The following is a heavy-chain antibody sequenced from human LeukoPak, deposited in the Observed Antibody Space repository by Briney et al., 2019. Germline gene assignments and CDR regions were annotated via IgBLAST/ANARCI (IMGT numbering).Heavy chain of an antibody. CDR1: GFTFSSYW. V-gene: IGHV3-74*01. CDR2: INVDGGTT. Sequence: PGGSLRLSCEASGFTFSSYWMHWVRQAPGKGLVWISRINVDGGTTDHADSVRGRFAISRDNAKNTLYLQMNNLRAEDTAVYYCARDMTGPLDYWGQGTLVTASS. J-gene: IGHJ4*02. D-gene: IGHD1-20*01. CDR3: ARDMTGPLDY.